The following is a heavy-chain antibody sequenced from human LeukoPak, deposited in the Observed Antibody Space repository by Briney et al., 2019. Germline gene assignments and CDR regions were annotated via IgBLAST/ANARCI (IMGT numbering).Heavy chain of an antibody. D-gene: IGHD6-13*01. J-gene: IGHJ4*02. CDR2: ISGSGGST. Sequence: PGGSLRLSCAASGFTFSSYAMSWVRQVPGKGLEWVSAISGSGGSTHYADSVKGRFTISRDNSKNTLYLQMNSLRAEDTAVYYCAKGGIAAAGVFDYWGQGTLVTVSS. CDR3: AKGGIAAAGVFDY. V-gene: IGHV3-23*01. CDR1: GFTFSSYA.